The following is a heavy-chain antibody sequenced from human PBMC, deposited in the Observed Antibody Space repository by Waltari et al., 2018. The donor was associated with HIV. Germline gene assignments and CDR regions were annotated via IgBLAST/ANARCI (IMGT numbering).Heavy chain of an antibody. CDR2: IRYDGSNK. D-gene: IGHD6-19*01. V-gene: IGHV3-30*02. Sequence: GWVAFIRYDGSNKYYADSVKGRFTISRDNSKNTLYLQMNSLRAEDTAVYYCAKVGANIAVAGTERYYYYGMDVWGQGTTVTVSS. J-gene: IGHJ6*02. CDR3: AKVGANIAVAGTERYYYYGMDV.